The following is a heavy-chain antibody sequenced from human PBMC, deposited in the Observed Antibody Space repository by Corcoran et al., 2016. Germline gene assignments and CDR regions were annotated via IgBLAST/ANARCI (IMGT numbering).Heavy chain of an antibody. CDR2: TYRSPKWNN. J-gene: IGHJ3*02. Sequence: QVQLQQSGPGLVKPSQTLSLTCAISGDSVSSNNAAWNWIRQSPSRGLEWLGRTYRSPKWNNDDEVSVKSRITIKPDTSKNQFSLQLNSVTPEETAVYYCARDPEYSSYPGSFDIWGQVTMVTVSS. D-gene: IGHD5-12*01. V-gene: IGHV6-1*01. CDR3: ARDPEYSSYPGSFDI. CDR1: GDSVSSNNAA.